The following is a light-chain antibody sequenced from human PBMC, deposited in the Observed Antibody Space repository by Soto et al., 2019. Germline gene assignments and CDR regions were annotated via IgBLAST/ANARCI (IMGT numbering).Light chain of an antibody. V-gene: IGKV1-5*03. J-gene: IGKJ1*01. Sequence: DIQRTQSHSTLSASVGDRLAITCGASQSVDTWLAWYQQRPGKAPNLLIYKASSLASGVPSRFSGSGSGTLFTLTITDLQPEDFATYYCQQYHSYSGTFGQGTKVEIK. CDR3: QQYHSYSGT. CDR2: KAS. CDR1: QSVDTW.